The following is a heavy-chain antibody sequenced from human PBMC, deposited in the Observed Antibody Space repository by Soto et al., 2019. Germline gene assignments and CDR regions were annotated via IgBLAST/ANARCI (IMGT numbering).Heavy chain of an antibody. CDR3: ARGIYGDLYYFDY. Sequence: SETLSLTCAVYGGSFSGYYWSWIRQPPGKGLEWIGEINHSGSTNYNPSLKSRVTISVDTSKNQFSLKLSSVTAADTAVYYCARGIYGDLYYFDYWGQGTLVTVSS. J-gene: IGHJ4*02. V-gene: IGHV4-34*01. CDR2: INHSGST. D-gene: IGHD4-17*01. CDR1: GGSFSGYY.